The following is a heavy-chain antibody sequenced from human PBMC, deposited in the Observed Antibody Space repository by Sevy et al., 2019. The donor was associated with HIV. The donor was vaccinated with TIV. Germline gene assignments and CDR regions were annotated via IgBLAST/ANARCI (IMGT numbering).Heavy chain of an antibody. Sequence: ASVKVSCKASGGTFSSYAISWVRQAPGQGLEWMGGIIPIFGTANYAQKFQGRVTITADESTSTAYMEQSSLRSEDTAVYYCARDLGYCSSTSCYYYYYGMDVWGQGTTVTVSS. D-gene: IGHD2-2*01. J-gene: IGHJ6*02. V-gene: IGHV1-69*13. CDR3: ARDLGYCSSTSCYYYYYGMDV. CDR2: IIPIFGTA. CDR1: GGTFSSYA.